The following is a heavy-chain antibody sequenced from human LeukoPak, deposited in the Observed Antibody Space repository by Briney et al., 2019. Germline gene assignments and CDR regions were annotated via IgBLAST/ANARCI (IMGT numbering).Heavy chain of an antibody. D-gene: IGHD2-21*02. CDR1: GGSISSYY. CDR3: ASNCGGDWYSLDY. V-gene: IGHV4-59*08. Sequence: SETLSLNCTVSGGSISSYYWSWIRQPPGKGLEWSGNTYYSGSTNYNPSLKSRVTISVDTSKNQFSLKLSSVTAADTAVYYCASNCGGDWYSLDYWGQGTLVTVSS. J-gene: IGHJ4*02. CDR2: TYYSGST.